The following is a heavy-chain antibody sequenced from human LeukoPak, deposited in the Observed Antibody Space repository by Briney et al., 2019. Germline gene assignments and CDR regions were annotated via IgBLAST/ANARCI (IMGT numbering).Heavy chain of an antibody. J-gene: IGHJ4*02. CDR2: IIPILGIA. Sequence: SVKVSCKASGGTFSSYAISWVRQAPGQGLEWMGRIIPILGIANYAQKFQGRVTITADKSTSTAYMELSSLRSEDTAVYYCARDGSGTYFDYWGQGTLVTVSS. CDR1: GGTFSSYA. V-gene: IGHV1-69*04. CDR3: ARDGSGTYFDY. D-gene: IGHD3-10*01.